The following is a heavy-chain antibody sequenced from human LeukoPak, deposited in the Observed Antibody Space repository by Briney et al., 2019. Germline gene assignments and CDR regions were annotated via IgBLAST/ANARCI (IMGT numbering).Heavy chain of an antibody. CDR3: VRGNDYGGPHY. V-gene: IGHV3-74*01. Sequence: GGSLRLSCAVSGFTFSSYWMHWVRQAPGKGLVWVSRIDRDGSRINYADSVKGRFTISRDNGKNTLFPQMNSLRAEDAAVYYCVRGNDYGGPHYWGQGTLVTVSS. J-gene: IGHJ4*02. CDR2: IDRDGSRI. D-gene: IGHD4-23*01. CDR1: GFTFSSYW.